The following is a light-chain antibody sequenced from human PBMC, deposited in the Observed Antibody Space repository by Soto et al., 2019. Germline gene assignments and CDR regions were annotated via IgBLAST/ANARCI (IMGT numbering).Light chain of an antibody. J-gene: IGKJ3*01. CDR2: AAS. CDR1: QGISSY. Sequence: DIQLTQSPSFLSASVGDRVTITCRASQGISSYLAWYQQKPGKAPKLLIYAASTLQSGVPSRFSGSGSGTEFTLTISRLQPEDFATYYCQQLNSYSFTFGPATKVDIK. V-gene: IGKV1-9*01. CDR3: QQLNSYSFT.